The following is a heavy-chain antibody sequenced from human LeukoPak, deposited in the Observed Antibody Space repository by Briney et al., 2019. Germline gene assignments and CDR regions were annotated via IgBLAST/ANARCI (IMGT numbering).Heavy chain of an antibody. CDR3: ARGLYWCGGRCYSEDGEY. V-gene: IGHV3-48*03. Sequence: PGGSLRLSCAASGFTFSSYEMNWVRQAPGKGLEWVSYISSSGSTIYYADSVKGRFTISRDNAKNSLYLQMNSLRAEDTAVYYCARGLYWCGGRCYSEDGEYLGQGTLVTVSS. CDR1: GFTFSSYE. CDR2: ISSSGSTI. J-gene: IGHJ4*02. D-gene: IGHD2-15*01.